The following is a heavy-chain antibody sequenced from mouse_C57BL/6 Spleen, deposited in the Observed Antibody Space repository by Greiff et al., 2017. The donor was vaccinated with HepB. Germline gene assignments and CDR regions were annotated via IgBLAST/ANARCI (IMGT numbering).Heavy chain of an antibody. V-gene: IGHV1-26*01. CDR1: GYTFTDYY. J-gene: IGHJ1*03. Sequence: VQLQQSGPELVKPGASVKISCKASGYTFTDYYMNWVKQSHGKSLEWIGDINPNNGGTSYNQKFKGKATLTVDKSSSTAYMELRSLTSEDSAVYYCARTWGEYFDVWGTGTTVTVSS. CDR2: INPNNGGT. CDR3: ARTWGEYFDV. D-gene: IGHD4-1*01.